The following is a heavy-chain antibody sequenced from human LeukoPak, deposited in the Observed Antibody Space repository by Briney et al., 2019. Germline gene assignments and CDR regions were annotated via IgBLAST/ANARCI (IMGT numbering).Heavy chain of an antibody. CDR2: IYPDEYDT. CDR3: ARHGLYGCRGGRCYTSFYYYGMDV. Sequence: GESLKISSKGSGYKFSDYWIGWVRQMPGKGLEWMGIIYPDEYDTRYSPSFQGQVTISVDKSLATAYLQWNSLEASDTAMYFCARHGLYGCRGGRCYTSFYYYGMDVWGQGTTVTVSS. CDR1: GYKFSDYW. J-gene: IGHJ6*02. V-gene: IGHV5-51*01. D-gene: IGHD2-15*01.